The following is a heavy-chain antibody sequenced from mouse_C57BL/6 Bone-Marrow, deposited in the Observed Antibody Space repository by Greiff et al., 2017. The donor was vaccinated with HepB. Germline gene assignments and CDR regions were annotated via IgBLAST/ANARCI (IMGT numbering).Heavy chain of an antibody. D-gene: IGHD2-4*01. CDR3: ARAIYYDYDGGDWFAY. CDR2: IHPNSGST. V-gene: IGHV1-64*01. CDR1: GYTFTSYW. J-gene: IGHJ3*01. Sequence: VQLQQSGAELVKPGASVKLSCKASGYTFTSYWMHWVKQRPGQGLEWIGMIHPNSGSTNYNEKFKSKATLTVDKSSSTAYMQLSSLTSEDSAVYYCARAIYYDYDGGDWFAYWGQGTLVTVSA.